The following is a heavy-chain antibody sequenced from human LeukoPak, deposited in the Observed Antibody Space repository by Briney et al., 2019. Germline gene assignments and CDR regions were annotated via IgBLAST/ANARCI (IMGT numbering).Heavy chain of an antibody. CDR1: GGSISSYY. D-gene: IGHD3-22*01. CDR3: ARVRDRSSYFYDFDY. J-gene: IGHJ4*02. CDR2: IHYSGST. V-gene: IGHV4-59*01. Sequence: PSETLSLTCTVSGGSISSYYWSWIRQPPGKGLEWIGCIHYSGSTNYNPSLKSRVTISADTSKNQFSLKLSSVTAADTAVYYCARVRDRSSYFYDFDYWGQGTLVTVSS.